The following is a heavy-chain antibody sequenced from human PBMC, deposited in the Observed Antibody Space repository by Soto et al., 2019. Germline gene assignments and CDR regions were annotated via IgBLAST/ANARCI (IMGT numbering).Heavy chain of an antibody. D-gene: IGHD2-15*01. CDR1: GYTFTSYG. J-gene: IGHJ4*02. CDR2: ISAYNGNS. V-gene: IGHV1-18*01. CDR3: ARAPGYCSGGSCWAPDY. Sequence: ASVKVSCKASGYTFTSYGISWVRQAPGQGLEWVGWISAYNGNSNYAQKYHGRVTMTTDTSTNTAYMEMSSLRSDDTAVYYCARAPGYCSGGSCWAPDYWGQGTLVTVLL.